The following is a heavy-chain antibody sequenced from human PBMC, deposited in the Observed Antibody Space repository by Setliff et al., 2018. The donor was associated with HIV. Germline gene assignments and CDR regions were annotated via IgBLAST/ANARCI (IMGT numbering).Heavy chain of an antibody. D-gene: IGHD6-6*01. J-gene: IGHJ3*01. Sequence: ASVKVSCKASGYIFTDYFIHWVRQAPGQGLEWIGRISPNNGAAEYAPKFQGRVSMTLDTSISTAYLEIPRLTSDDAAVYFCARPRVFDSFDVWGQGTKVTVSS. CDR1: GYIFTDYF. CDR2: ISPNNGAA. CDR3: ARPRVFDSFDV. V-gene: IGHV1-2*06.